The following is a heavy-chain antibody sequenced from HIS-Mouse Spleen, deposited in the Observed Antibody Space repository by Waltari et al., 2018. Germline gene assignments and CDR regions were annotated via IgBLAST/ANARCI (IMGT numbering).Heavy chain of an antibody. CDR2: MSSSSSYI. Sequence: EVQLVESGGGLVKPGESLTLYCAASGFTFRLYDRNWLRPAPGKGLEWVSSMSSSSSYIYYEDSGKGRFTISRDNAKNSLYLEMNSLRAEETAVYYCESNLGSDSYGRGDYWGQGTLVTVSS. V-gene: IGHV3-21*01. CDR1: GFTFRLYD. D-gene: IGHD5-18*01. CDR3: ESNLGSDSYGRGDY. J-gene: IGHJ4*02.